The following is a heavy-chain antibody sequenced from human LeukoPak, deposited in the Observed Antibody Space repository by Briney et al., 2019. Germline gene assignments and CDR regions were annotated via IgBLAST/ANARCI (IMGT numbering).Heavy chain of an antibody. CDR2: IINSGVT. CDR1: GDSISDYH. J-gene: IGHJ4*02. Sequence: PSETLSLTCTVSGDSISDYHWSWIRQPAGKGLEWIGRIINSGVTNYNPSLNSRVTISVDRSKNQFSLRLTSVTAADTAVYYCGTSEVGSSSYESYDYWGRGTQVTVSA. V-gene: IGHV4-4*07. D-gene: IGHD1-26*01. CDR3: GTSEVGSSSYESYDY.